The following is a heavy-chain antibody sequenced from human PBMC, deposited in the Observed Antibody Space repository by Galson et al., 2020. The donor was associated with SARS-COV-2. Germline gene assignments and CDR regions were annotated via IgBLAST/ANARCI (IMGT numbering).Heavy chain of an antibody. D-gene: IGHD4-17*01. CDR3: ARTSSTATREYYFDY. V-gene: IGHV4-30-4*01. Sequence: SETLSLTCAVSGGSISTDDYYWTWIRQPPGTGLEWIGDIHSSGNTYYNPSLMSRGTISVDTSKNQFSLRLTSVTAADTAVYFCARTSSTATREYYFDYWGQGTLVSVSS. J-gene: IGHJ4*02. CDR2: IHSSGNT. CDR1: GGSISTDDYY.